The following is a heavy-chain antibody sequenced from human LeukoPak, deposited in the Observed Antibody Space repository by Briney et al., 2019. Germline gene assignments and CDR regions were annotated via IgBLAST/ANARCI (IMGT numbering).Heavy chain of an antibody. V-gene: IGHV1-46*01. CDR1: GYTFTNYY. D-gene: IGHD3-10*01. J-gene: IGHJ6*03. CDR2: INPSGGST. CDR3: ARGPRITVIRGGQWYCYMDV. Sequence: ASVKVSCKASGYTFTNYYIHWVRQAPGQGLEWMGFINPSGGSTNYAQKFQGRVTMTRDTSMSTVYMELSSLRSEDTAVYYCARGPRITVIRGGQWYCYMDVWGKGTTVTISS.